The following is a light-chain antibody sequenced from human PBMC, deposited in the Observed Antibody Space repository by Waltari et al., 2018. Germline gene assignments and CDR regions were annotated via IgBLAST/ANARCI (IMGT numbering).Light chain of an antibody. CDR1: SSDVGSYYY. V-gene: IGLV2-14*03. J-gene: IGLJ3*02. CDR2: DVT. CDR3: SSRTSSITWV. Sequence: QSALTQPASVSGSPGQSITISCTGTSSDVGSYYYFSWYQQHPGKAPKVVIYDVTKRPSGVSDRCSGYKSGSTAFLTISGLQAEDEADYYCSSRTSSITWVFGGGTKLTVL.